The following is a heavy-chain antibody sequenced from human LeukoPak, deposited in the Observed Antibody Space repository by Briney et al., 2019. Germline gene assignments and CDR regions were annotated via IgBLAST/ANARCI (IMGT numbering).Heavy chain of an antibody. V-gene: IGHV3-74*01. Sequence: PGVSLRLSCAVSGFTFSTYWMHWVRRVPGEGLVWVSRINEDGSFTSYADSVTGRFTISRDNAQNTLYLQMNSLSAEDTAVYYCGRDLGGRWSYWGQGALGTVSS. CDR3: GRDLGGRWSY. CDR2: INEDGSFT. CDR1: GFTFSTYW. D-gene: IGHD3-16*01. J-gene: IGHJ4*02.